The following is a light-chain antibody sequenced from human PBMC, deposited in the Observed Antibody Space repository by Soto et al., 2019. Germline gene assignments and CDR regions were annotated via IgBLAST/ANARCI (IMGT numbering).Light chain of an antibody. CDR1: QGISTD. Sequence: DILMTQSPSSLSASIGDRVTITCRASQGISTDLAWYQQKPGKVPTLLIYGASTLQAGVPSRFSGTGSGTDFTLTISSLQPEDIATYYCQNHYSALPTFGQGTKVEIK. J-gene: IGKJ1*01. V-gene: IGKV1-27*01. CDR2: GAS. CDR3: QNHYSALPT.